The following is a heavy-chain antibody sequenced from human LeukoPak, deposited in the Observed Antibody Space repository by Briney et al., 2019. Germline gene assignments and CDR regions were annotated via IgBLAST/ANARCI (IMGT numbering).Heavy chain of an antibody. CDR2: ISSSGSTI. V-gene: IGHV3-11*04. CDR1: GFTFSDYY. J-gene: IGHJ4*02. Sequence: PGGSLRLSCAASGFTFSDYYMSWIRQAPGKGLEWVSYISSSGSTIYYADSVKGRFTISRDNAKNSLYLQMNSLRAEDTAVYYCARDPEYYDFWSGHPVYFDYWGQGTLVTVSS. CDR3: ARDPEYYDFWSGHPVYFDY. D-gene: IGHD3-3*01.